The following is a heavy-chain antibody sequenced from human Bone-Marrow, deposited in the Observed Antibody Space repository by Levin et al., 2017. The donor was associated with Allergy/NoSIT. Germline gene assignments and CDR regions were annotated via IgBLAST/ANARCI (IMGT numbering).Heavy chain of an antibody. CDR3: AKDRNIIATSFDS. Sequence: GESLKISCSASGFIFSAFAMNWVRQAPGKGLEWVSSITGSGDNTYYADSVRGRFIISRDNSKKTLFLQINNLRAEDTAIYYCAKDRNIIATSFDSWGQGTLVTVSS. CDR2: ITGSGDNT. J-gene: IGHJ4*02. V-gene: IGHV3-23*01. CDR1: GFIFSAFA. D-gene: IGHD5-12*01.